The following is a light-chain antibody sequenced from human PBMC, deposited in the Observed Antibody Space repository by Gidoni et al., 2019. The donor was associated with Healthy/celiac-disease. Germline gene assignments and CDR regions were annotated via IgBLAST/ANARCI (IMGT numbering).Light chain of an antibody. CDR1: QSVSSSY. CDR3: QQYGSSLPIT. Sequence: EIVLTQSPATLSLSPGERATLSCGASQSVSSSYLAWYQQKPGLAPRLLICDASSRATGIPDRFSGSGSGTDFTLTISRLEPEDFAVYYCQQYGSSLPITFGQGTRLEIK. V-gene: IGKV3D-20*01. J-gene: IGKJ5*01. CDR2: DAS.